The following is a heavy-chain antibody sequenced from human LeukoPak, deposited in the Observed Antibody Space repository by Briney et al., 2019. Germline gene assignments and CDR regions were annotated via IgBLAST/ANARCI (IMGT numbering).Heavy chain of an antibody. Sequence: PGGSLRPSCAASGFTFSDYYMTWIRQTPGKGLEWVSYISSSGSNRYYADSVKGRFTISRDNAKSSLYLQMNSLRAEDTAVYHCARETAYAFDIWGQGTMVTVSS. J-gene: IGHJ3*02. CDR2: ISSSGSNR. CDR3: ARETAYAFDI. D-gene: IGHD2-21*01. CDR1: GFTFSDYY. V-gene: IGHV3-11*01.